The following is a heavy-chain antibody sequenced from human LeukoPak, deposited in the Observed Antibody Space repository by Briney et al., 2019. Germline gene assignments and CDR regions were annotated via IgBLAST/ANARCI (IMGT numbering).Heavy chain of an antibody. CDR2: IYYSGST. Sequence: PSETLSLTCTVSGGSISSYYWSWIRQPPGKGLEWIGYIYYSGSTNYNPSPKSRVTISVDTSKNQFSLKLSSVTAADTAVYYCARQDTAMNYYYYGMDVWGQGTTVTVSS. J-gene: IGHJ6*02. CDR3: ARQDTAMNYYYYGMDV. D-gene: IGHD5-18*01. CDR1: GGSISSYY. V-gene: IGHV4-59*08.